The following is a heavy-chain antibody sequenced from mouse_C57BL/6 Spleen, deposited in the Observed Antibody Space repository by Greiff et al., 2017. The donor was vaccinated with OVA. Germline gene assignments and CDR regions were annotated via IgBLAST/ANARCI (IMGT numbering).Heavy chain of an antibody. CDR1: GYTFTSYW. Sequence: VQLQESGAELVKPGASVKLSCKASGYTFTSYWMHWVKQRPGQGLEWIGMIHPNSGSTNYNEKFKSKATLTVDKSSSTAYMQLSSLTSEDSAVYYCARPLGRDYFDYWGQGTTLTVSS. J-gene: IGHJ2*01. CDR2: IHPNSGST. D-gene: IGHD4-1*01. V-gene: IGHV1-64*01. CDR3: ARPLGRDYFDY.